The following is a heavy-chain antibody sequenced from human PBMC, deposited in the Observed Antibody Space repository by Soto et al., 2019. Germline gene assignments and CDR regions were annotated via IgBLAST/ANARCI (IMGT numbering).Heavy chain of an antibody. J-gene: IGHJ6*02. D-gene: IGHD6-19*01. CDR1: GGTFSSYA. V-gene: IGHV1-69*13. Sequence: SVKFSCKASGGTFSSYAISWVRQAPGQGLEWMGGIIPIFGTANYAQKFQGRVTITADESTSTAYMELSSLRSEDTAVYYCARARVAGPYYYYGMDVWGQGTTVTVSS. CDR3: ARARVAGPYYYYGMDV. CDR2: IIPIFGTA.